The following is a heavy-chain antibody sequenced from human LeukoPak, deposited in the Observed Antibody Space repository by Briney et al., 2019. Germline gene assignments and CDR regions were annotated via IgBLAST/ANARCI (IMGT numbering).Heavy chain of an antibody. CDR3: ARPLRWSGYIGDY. J-gene: IGHJ4*02. D-gene: IGHD3-3*01. CDR2: ISSSSSYI. Sequence: GGSLRLSCAASGFTFSSYSMNWVRQAPGKGLEWVSSISSSSSYIYYADSVKGRFTISRDHAKNSLYLQMNSLRAEDTAVYYCARPLRWSGYIGDYWGQGTLVTVSS. V-gene: IGHV3-21*01. CDR1: GFTFSSYS.